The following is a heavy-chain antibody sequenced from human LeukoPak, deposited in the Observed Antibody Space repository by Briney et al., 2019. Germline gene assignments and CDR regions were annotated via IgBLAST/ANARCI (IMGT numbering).Heavy chain of an antibody. J-gene: IGHJ4*02. D-gene: IGHD2-2*01. CDR1: GYTFTSYG. CDR2: ISAYNGNT. V-gene: IGHV1-18*01. CDR3: ARDVVGYCITTSCPQADY. Sequence: ASVKVSCKASGYTFTSYGISWVRQAPGQGLEWMGWISAYNGNTNYAQTLQGRVTMTTDTSTRTAYMELRSLRSDDTAVYYCARDVVGYCITTSCPQADYWGQGTLVTVSS.